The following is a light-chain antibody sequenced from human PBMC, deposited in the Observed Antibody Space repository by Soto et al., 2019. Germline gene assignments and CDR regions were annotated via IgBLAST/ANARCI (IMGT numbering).Light chain of an antibody. Sequence: EIVMTQSPATLSVSPGERATLSCRASQSVSSNLAWYQQKHGQAPRLLIYGASTRATGIPARFSGSGSGTEFTLTISSLQSEDFATYYCQQLNSYPITFGQGTRLETK. CDR2: GAS. CDR3: QQLNSYPIT. J-gene: IGKJ5*01. CDR1: QSVSSN. V-gene: IGKV3-15*01.